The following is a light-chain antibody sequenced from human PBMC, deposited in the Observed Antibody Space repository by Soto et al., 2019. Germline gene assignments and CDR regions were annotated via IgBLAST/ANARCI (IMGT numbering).Light chain of an antibody. CDR1: SSDVGGYNY. J-gene: IGLJ1*01. CDR3: SSYVGTNSYV. V-gene: IGLV2-8*01. CDR2: EVY. Sequence: QSVLPQPPSASGSPGHSVTISCTGTSSDVGGYNYVSWYQHHPGKAPKLIIYEVYKRPSGVPDRFSGSKSGNTAALTVSGLQAEDEADYYCSSYVGTNSYVFGTGTKVTVL.